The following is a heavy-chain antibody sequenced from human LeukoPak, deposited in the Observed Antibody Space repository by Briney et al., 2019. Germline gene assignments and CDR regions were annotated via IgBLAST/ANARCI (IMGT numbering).Heavy chain of an antibody. V-gene: IGHV1-8*01. Sequence: ASVKVSCKASGYTFTSYDINWVRQATGQGLEWMGWMNPNSGNTGYAQKFQGRVTMTRNTSISTAYMELSSLRSEDTAVYYCARPYYDSSGYYPYYFDYWGQGTLVTVSS. D-gene: IGHD3-22*01. CDR2: MNPNSGNT. J-gene: IGHJ4*02. CDR1: GYTFTSYD. CDR3: ARPYYDSSGYYPYYFDY.